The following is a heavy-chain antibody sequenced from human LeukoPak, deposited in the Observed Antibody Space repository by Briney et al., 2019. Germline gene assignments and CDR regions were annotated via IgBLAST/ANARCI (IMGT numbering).Heavy chain of an antibody. Sequence: PSETLSLTCTVSGGSISSYYWSWIRQPPGKGLEWIGYIYYSGSTNYNPSLKSRVTISVDTSKNQFSLKLSSVTAADTAVYYCARDRPLYSSGWSTFDYWGQGTLVTVSS. CDR2: IYYSGST. J-gene: IGHJ4*02. V-gene: IGHV4-59*12. D-gene: IGHD6-19*01. CDR1: GGSISSYY. CDR3: ARDRPLYSSGWSTFDY.